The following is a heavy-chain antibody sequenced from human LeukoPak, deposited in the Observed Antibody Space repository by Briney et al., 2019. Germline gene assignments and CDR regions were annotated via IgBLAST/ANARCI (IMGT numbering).Heavy chain of an antibody. Sequence: GGSLRLSCAASGFTFGNYAMSWVRQAPGKGLEWVSGSGSGGSTYYADSVKGRFTISRDNSKNTLFLQMNSLRAEDTAVYYCAKDFWSGYYPNYWGQGTLVTVSS. V-gene: IGHV3-23*01. CDR2: SGSGGST. D-gene: IGHD3-3*01. J-gene: IGHJ4*02. CDR1: GFTFGNYA. CDR3: AKDFWSGYYPNY.